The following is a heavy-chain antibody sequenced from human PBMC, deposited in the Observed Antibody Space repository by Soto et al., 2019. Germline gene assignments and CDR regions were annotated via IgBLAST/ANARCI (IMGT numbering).Heavy chain of an antibody. CDR1: GFTFSDYY. D-gene: IGHD5-12*01. V-gene: IGHV3-11*01. CDR3: SRAIIVATTLGGMDV. CDR2: INSVGSTI. J-gene: IGHJ6*02. Sequence: GGSLRLSCAASGFTFSDYYMNWVRQAPGKGLEWLSYINSVGSTIYYADSVKGRFTISRENAKNSLYLQLNSLRAEDTAVCYCSRAIIVATTLGGMDVWGPGTTVTVYS.